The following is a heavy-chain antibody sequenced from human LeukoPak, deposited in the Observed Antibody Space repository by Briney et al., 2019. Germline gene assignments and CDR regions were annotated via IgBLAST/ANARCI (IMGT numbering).Heavy chain of an antibody. Sequence: PGGSLRLSCAGSGFTFSSYAMHWVRQAPGKGLEWVAVISYDGSNKYYADSVKGRFTISRDNSKNTLYLQMNSLRAEDTAVYYCARDWGLTILEWYFDYWGQGTLVTVSS. D-gene: IGHD3-10*01. V-gene: IGHV3-30-3*01. CDR1: GFTFSSYA. CDR2: ISYDGSNK. J-gene: IGHJ4*02. CDR3: ARDWGLTILEWYFDY.